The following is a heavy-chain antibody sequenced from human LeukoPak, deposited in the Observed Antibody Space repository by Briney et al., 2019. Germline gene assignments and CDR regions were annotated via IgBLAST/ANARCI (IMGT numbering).Heavy chain of an antibody. Sequence: GGSLRLSCAASGFTFAIHAMTWVRQAPGKGLELVSGISGDGASTHYAESVKGQFTISRDNSQNTLFLQMNSLRVEDTAIYYCAKDSYVSGRPLHTFDVWGQGTMVTVSS. D-gene: IGHD3-10*01. V-gene: IGHV3-23*01. J-gene: IGHJ3*01. CDR3: AKDSYVSGRPLHTFDV. CDR2: ISGDGAST. CDR1: GFTFAIHA.